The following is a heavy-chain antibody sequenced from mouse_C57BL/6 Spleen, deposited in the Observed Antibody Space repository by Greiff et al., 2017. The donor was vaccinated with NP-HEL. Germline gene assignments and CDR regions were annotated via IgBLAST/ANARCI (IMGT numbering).Heavy chain of an antibody. D-gene: IGHD2-12*01. V-gene: IGHV1-9*01. CDR1: GYTFTGYW. CDR3: AGLRRGGAWFAY. CDR2: ILPGNGST. Sequence: QVQLQQSGAELMKPGASVKLSCKATGYTFTGYWIEWIKQRPGHGLEWIGEILPGNGSTNYNEKFKGKATFTADTSSNTAYMQLSSLATEDSAIYYCAGLRRGGAWFAYWGQGTLVTVSA. J-gene: IGHJ3*01.